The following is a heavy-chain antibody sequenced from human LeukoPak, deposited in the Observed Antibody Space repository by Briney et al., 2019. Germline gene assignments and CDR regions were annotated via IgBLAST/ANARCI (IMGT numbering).Heavy chain of an antibody. CDR2: TSYSRTT. Sequence: SETLSLTCAVPGGSITGHYWNWIRQTPGMRLEWIGYTSYSRTTIYNSYFKGRATMSIDTSKNQLYLNLTSVTATDTAVYYCAKLGHSDGWYLGAFDIWGQGTTVIVSS. CDR3: AKLGHSDGWYLGAFDI. J-gene: IGHJ3*02. CDR1: GGSITGHY. D-gene: IGHD6-19*01. V-gene: IGHV4-59*08.